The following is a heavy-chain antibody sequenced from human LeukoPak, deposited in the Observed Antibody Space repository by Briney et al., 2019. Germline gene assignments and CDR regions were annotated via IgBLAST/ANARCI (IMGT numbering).Heavy chain of an antibody. Sequence: GESLQISCKGSGYSFTSYWIGWVRQMPGKGLEWMGIIYPGDSDTRYSPSFQGQVTISADKSITTAYLQWSSLKASDTAMYYCARSVDTTLPYYFDYWGQGTLVTVSS. CDR3: ARSVDTTLPYYFDY. CDR2: IYPGDSDT. J-gene: IGHJ4*02. CDR1: GYSFTSYW. D-gene: IGHD1-1*01. V-gene: IGHV5-51*01.